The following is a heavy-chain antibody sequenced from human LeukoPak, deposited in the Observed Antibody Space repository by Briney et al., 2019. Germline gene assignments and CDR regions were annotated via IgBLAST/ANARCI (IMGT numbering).Heavy chain of an antibody. J-gene: IGHJ4*02. CDR2: ISAYNGNT. D-gene: IGHD2-2*01. CDR3: ARAGYCSSTSCYFGEGLNDY. Sequence: GASVKVSCKASGYTFTSYGISWVRQAPGQGLEWMGWISAYNGNTNYAQKLQGRATMTTDTSTSTAYMELRSLRSDDTAVYYCARAGYCSSTSCYFGEGLNDYWGQGTLVTVSS. CDR1: GYTFTSYG. V-gene: IGHV1-18*01.